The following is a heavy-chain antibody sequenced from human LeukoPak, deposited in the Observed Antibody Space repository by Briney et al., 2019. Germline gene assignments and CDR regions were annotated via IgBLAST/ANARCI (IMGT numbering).Heavy chain of an antibody. J-gene: IGHJ4*02. CDR1: GGSISSDY. CDR3: VRHGYDSGSALAHFDY. V-gene: IGHV4-59*08. D-gene: IGHD3-22*01. CDR2: MSYSGHT. Sequence: SETLSLTCTVSGGSISSDYWSWIRQPPGKGLEWIGYMSYSGHTNSNPSLKSRVTTSMDTSKNQFSLRLSSVTAADTAVYYCVRHGYDSGSALAHFDYWGQEILVTVSS.